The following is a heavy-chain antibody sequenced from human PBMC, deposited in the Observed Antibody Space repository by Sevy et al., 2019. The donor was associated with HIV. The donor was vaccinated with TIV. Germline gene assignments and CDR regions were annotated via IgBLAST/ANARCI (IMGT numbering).Heavy chain of an antibody. D-gene: IGHD1-26*01. CDR1: GFSFSYYG. V-gene: IGHV3-30*18. J-gene: IGHJ6*02. Sequence: GRSLRLSCIGSGFSFSYYGIHWVRQSPGKGLDWVALISHDGINEYYADSVKGRFTISRDNSKNTVYLEMNSLRNEDKAMYFCANAYSGSYAHSYLYALDVWGQGTTVTVSS. CDR3: ANAYSGSYAHSYLYALDV. CDR2: ISHDGINE.